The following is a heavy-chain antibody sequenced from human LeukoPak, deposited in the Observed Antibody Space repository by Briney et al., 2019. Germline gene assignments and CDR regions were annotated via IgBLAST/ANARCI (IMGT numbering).Heavy chain of an antibody. CDR1: GGSISSYY. CDR2: IYYSGST. Sequence: SETLSLTCTVSGGSISSYYWSWIRQPPGKGLEWIGYIYYSGSTNYNPSLKSRVTISVDTSKNQFSLKLSSVTAADTAVYYCARELWFVDYWGQGTLDTVSS. V-gene: IGHV4-59*12. D-gene: IGHD3-10*01. CDR3: ARELWFVDY. J-gene: IGHJ4*02.